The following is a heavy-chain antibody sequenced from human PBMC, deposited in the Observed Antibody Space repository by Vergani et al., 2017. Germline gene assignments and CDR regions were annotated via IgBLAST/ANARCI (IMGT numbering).Heavy chain of an antibody. D-gene: IGHD6-13*01. CDR3: AGDTHSWQRADR. J-gene: IGHJ5*02. V-gene: IGHV4-30-4*08. CDR1: GCSISSGDYN. CDR2: LSTTGGA. Sequence: QVQLQESGPGLVKPSQTLSLTCTVSGCSISSGDYNCNWIRQAPGKGLEWIGSLSTTGGATHASHNPSLKSRVSISVDTSKSQFSLRLTSVTAADSAIYYCAGDTHSWQRADRWGQGLLVSVSS.